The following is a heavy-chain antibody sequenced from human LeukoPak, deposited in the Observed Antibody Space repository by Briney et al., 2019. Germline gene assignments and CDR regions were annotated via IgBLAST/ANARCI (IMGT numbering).Heavy chain of an antibody. D-gene: IGHD3-3*01. CDR3: ARGYYDFWSGYDY. V-gene: IGHV3-48*01. J-gene: IGHJ4*02. CDR1: GFTFSSYS. Sequence: GGSLRLSCAASGFTFSSYSMNWVRQAPGKGLEWVSYISSSSSTIYYADSVKGRFTISRDNAKNSLYLQMNSLRAEHTAVYYCARGYYDFWSGYDYWGQGTLVTVSS. CDR2: ISSSSSTI.